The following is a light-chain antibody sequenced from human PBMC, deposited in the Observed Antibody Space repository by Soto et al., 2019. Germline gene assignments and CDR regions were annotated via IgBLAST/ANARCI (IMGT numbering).Light chain of an antibody. Sequence: DIQMTQFPSSVSASVGDRVTITCRASQGIGTWLAWYQQKPGKAPNLLIYAASTLHSGVPSRFSGSGSGTDFTLTISSLQPEDFATYYCQQGNSFPLTFGGGTKVEIK. J-gene: IGKJ4*01. CDR2: AAS. CDR1: QGIGTW. V-gene: IGKV1D-12*01. CDR3: QQGNSFPLT.